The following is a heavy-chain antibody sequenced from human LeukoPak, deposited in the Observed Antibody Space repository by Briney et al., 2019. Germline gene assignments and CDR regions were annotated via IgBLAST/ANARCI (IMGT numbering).Heavy chain of an antibody. CDR3: AKDPPHSDRSIYSDNS. J-gene: IGHJ4*02. V-gene: IGHV3-23*01. CDR2: SADGGDI. D-gene: IGHD3-22*01. CDR1: GFIFSNNI. Sequence: GGSLRLPCAASGFIFSNNIMNWVRQAPGKGLEWVSVSADGGDIYYADSVNGRFTISRDNSKNTLHLQMDSLRAEDTAVYYCAKDPPHSDRSIYSDNSWGQGTLVTVSS.